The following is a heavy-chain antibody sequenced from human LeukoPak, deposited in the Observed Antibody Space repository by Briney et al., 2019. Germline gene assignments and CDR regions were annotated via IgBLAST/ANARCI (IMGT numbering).Heavy chain of an antibody. D-gene: IGHD2-2*01. CDR2: IKQDGSEK. CDR1: GFMFSSYW. V-gene: IGHV3-7*01. CDR3: ARGYCSGTRCYAGGNWFDP. Sequence: GGSLRLSCAASGFMFSSYWMSWVRQAPGKGLEWVANIKQDGSEKYYVDSVKGRFTISRDNAKNSLYLQMNSLRAEDTAVYYCARGYCSGTRCYAGGNWFDPWGQGTLVTVSS. J-gene: IGHJ5*02.